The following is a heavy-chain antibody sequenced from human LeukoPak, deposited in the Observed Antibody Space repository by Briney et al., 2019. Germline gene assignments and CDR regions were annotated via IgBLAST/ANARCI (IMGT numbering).Heavy chain of an antibody. J-gene: IGHJ4*02. Sequence: SETLSLTCTVSGGSISSYYWSWIRQPPGKELEWIGYIYYRGSTNYNPSLKSRVTISVDTSENQFSLKLSSVTAADTAVYYCARDRYSSSSLDYWGQGTLVTVSS. D-gene: IGHD6-13*01. CDR3: ARDRYSSSSLDY. CDR1: GGSISSYY. CDR2: IYYRGST. V-gene: IGHV4-59*01.